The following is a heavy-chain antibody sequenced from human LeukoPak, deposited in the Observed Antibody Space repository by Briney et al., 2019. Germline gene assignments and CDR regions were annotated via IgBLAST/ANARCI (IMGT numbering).Heavy chain of an antibody. D-gene: IGHD6-13*01. CDR1: GYTFTNYG. CDR3: ARDKGAAGSDY. V-gene: IGHV1-18*01. CDR2: ISGYNGNT. J-gene: IGHJ4*02. Sequence: GASVKVSCKASGYTFTNYGISWVRQAPGEGLEWMGWISGYNGNTNYAQKLQGRVTMTTDTSTSTAYMELRSLRSDDTAVYYCARDKGAAGSDYWGQGTLVTVSS.